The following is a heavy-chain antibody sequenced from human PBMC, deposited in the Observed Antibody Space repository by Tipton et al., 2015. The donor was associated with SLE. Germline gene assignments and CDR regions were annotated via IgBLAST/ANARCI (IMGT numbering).Heavy chain of an antibody. V-gene: IGHV3-21*01. J-gene: IGHJ4*02. Sequence: GSLRLFCAASGFTFSSYAMSWVRQAPGKGLEWVSSISSSNSYIYYADSVKGRFTISRDNAKNSLYLQMNSLRAEDTAVYYCARTADYDSSGYYYGGLFDYWGQGTLVTVSS. CDR1: GFTFSSYA. D-gene: IGHD3-22*01. CDR3: ARTADYDSSGYYYGGLFDY. CDR2: ISSSNSYI.